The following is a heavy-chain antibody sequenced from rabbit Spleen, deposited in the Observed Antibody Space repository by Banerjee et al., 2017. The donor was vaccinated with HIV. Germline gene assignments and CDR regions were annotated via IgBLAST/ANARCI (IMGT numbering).Heavy chain of an antibody. CDR3: ARDGAGGSYFAL. CDR1: GFDFSRTG. CDR2: IYTGNYKT. D-gene: IGHD8-1*01. Sequence: EQLKESGGGLVQPGGSLKLSCKASGFDFSRTGVSWVRQAPGKGLEWIACIYTGNYKTYYASWAKGRFTISKTSSTTVTLQMTSLTVADTATYFCARDGAGGSYFALWGQGTLVTVS. J-gene: IGHJ3*01. V-gene: IGHV1S45*01.